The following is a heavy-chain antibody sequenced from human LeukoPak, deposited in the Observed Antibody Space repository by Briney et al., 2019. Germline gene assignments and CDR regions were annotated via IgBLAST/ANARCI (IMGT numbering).Heavy chain of an antibody. V-gene: IGHV1-2*05. CDR3: ARVYSAPEH. Sequence: GAAVKVSLKHSGYSFVRYHLYRVRPAPGQGFEWLARIVPYKGNTHYGQKFQGRITVARNTSVSTTCMELRWLTSDATVRWYCARVYSAPEHWGQGTLVTVSS. CDR2: IVPYKGNT. CDR1: GYSFVRYH. J-gene: IGHJ4*02. D-gene: IGHD5-12*01.